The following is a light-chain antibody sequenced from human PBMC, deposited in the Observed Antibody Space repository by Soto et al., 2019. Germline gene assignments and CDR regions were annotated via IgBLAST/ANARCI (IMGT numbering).Light chain of an antibody. V-gene: IGKV3-15*01. Sequence: EIVMTQSPATLSVSPGERATLSCRASQSVYSKLAWYQQKPGQAPRLLIYGASTRATGIPARFSGSGSGTEFTLTISSLQSEDFAVYYCHQFGDSPQTFGQGTTVEV. CDR1: QSVYSK. CDR3: HQFGDSPQT. CDR2: GAS. J-gene: IGKJ1*01.